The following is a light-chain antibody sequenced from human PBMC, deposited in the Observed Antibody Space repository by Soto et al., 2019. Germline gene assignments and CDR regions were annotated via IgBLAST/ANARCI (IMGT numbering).Light chain of an antibody. V-gene: IGLV2-11*01. CDR1: SSDVGGFKY. J-gene: IGLJ1*01. CDR2: DVI. CDR3: CSYAGSNTFA. Sequence: QSVLTQPRSVSGSPGQSVTMSCTGTSSDVGGFKYVSWYQQHPGKAPKLMIYDVIKRPSGVPDRFSGSRSGYTASLTISGLQAEDEADYYCCSYAGSNTFAFGTGTKLTVL.